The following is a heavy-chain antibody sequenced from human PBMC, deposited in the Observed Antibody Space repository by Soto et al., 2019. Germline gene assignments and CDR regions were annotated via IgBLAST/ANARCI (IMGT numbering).Heavy chain of an antibody. CDR1: GVSIHNSHSF. V-gene: IGHV4-39*01. J-gene: IGHJ5*01. CDR2: VYHNGGA. Sequence: QVHLQESGPGLVKPSETLSLTCTVSGVSIHNSHSFWAWIRQPPGTGLQFIASVYHNGGAHYNSSLKSRVTISVDTANNQVSLRMRSLTAADTAFYYCGRVVEGATRHTDPDSWGQGILVTVSS. CDR3: GRVVEGATRHTDPDS. D-gene: IGHD2-21*01.